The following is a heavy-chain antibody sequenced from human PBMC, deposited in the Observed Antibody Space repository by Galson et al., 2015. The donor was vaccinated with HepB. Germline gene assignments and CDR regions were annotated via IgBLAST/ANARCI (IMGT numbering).Heavy chain of an antibody. CDR2: IKYDGSEK. J-gene: IGHJ5*02. CDR3: ARGWDRDVTANFDG. CDR1: GFTYSNYW. V-gene: IGHV3-7*03. D-gene: IGHD2-21*02. Sequence: SLRLSCAVSGFTYSNYWMSWVRQAPGRGLEWVANIKYDGSEKYYARSVEGRFTVSRDNSQNSLYLHMSSLRAEDTAVYYCARGWDRDVTANFDGWGQGALVTVSS.